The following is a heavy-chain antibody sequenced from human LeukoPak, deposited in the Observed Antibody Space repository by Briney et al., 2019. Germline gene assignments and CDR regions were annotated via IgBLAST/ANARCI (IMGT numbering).Heavy chain of an antibody. J-gene: IGHJ2*01. CDR2: IYDSGST. CDR3: ARGVTMIVVVIHDWYFDL. D-gene: IGHD3-22*01. V-gene: IGHV4-39*01. CDR1: GGSIRSSYYY. Sequence: SETLSLTCTVSGGSIRSSYYYWGWIRQPPGKGLEWIGSIYDSGSTYYNPSLKSRVTISVDTSKNQFSLKLNSVTAADTAVYYCARGVTMIVVVIHDWYFDLWGRGTLVTVSP.